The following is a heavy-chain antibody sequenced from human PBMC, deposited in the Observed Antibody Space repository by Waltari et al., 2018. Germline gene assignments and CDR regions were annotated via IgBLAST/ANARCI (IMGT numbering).Heavy chain of an antibody. CDR2: IYTSGST. CDR1: GGSISSGSYY. CDR3: ARDRGAYLYYFDY. D-gene: IGHD3-10*01. J-gene: IGHJ4*02. V-gene: IGHV4-61*02. Sequence: QVQLQESGPGLVKPSQTLSLTCTVSGGSISSGSYYWSWIRQPAGKGLEWIGRIYTSGSTNYNPSLKSRVTISVDTSKNQFSLKLSSVTAADTAVYYCARDRGAYLYYFDYWGQGTLVTVSS.